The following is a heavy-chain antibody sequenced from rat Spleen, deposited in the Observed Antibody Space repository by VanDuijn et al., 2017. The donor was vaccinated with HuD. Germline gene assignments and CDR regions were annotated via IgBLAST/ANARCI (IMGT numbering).Heavy chain of an antibody. J-gene: IGHJ2*01. Sequence: EVQLAETGGGLVQPGRSLKLSCVASGFTFSRYWMYWVRQAPGKGLEWVAAISPSGGTTYYRDSVKGRFTVSRDNAKSTLYLQMDSLRSEDTATYYCTTDEGWGQGVMVTVSS. V-gene: IGHV5-58*01. CDR2: ISPSGGTT. CDR3: TTDEG. D-gene: IGHD1-11*01. CDR1: GFTFSRYW.